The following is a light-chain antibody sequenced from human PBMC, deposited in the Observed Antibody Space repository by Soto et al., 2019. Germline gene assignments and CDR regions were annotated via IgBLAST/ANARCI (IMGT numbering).Light chain of an antibody. CDR3: QQSYSTLT. CDR1: QTISDY. Sequence: FQMTQSPSSLSASVGDRVTITCRTSQTISDYLNWYQHKPGKAPKLLISAASSLQSGVPSRFSGSGSGTDFTLTISSLQPEDFATYYCQQSYSTLTFGPGTKVDIK. CDR2: AAS. J-gene: IGKJ3*01. V-gene: IGKV1-39*01.